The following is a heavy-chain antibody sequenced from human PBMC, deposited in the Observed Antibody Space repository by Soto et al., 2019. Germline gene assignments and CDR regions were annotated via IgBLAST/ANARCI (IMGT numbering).Heavy chain of an antibody. CDR1: GGSVSSGSYY. Sequence: SQTLSLTCTVSGGSVSSGSYYWSWIRQPPGKGLEWIGYIYYSGSTNYNPSLKSRVTISVDTSKNQFSLKLSSVTAADTAVYYCAREGRYYDSSGYYPSFDYWGQGTLVTVSS. V-gene: IGHV4-61*01. CDR2: IYYSGST. D-gene: IGHD3-22*01. J-gene: IGHJ4*02. CDR3: AREGRYYDSSGYYPSFDY.